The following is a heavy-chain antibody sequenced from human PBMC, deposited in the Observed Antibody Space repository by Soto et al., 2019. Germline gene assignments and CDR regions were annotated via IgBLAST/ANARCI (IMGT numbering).Heavy chain of an antibody. J-gene: IGHJ4*02. V-gene: IGHV6-1*01. CDR2: TYYRSKWYS. CDR3: ARGSYYSGWV. D-gene: IGHD6-19*01. Sequence: SQTLSLTCAISGDSVSSTSTAWSWIRQSPSRGLEWLGRTYYRSKWYSDYAVSVKSRITINPDTSKNQFSLQLNSVTPEDTAVYYCARGSYYSGWVWGQGSLVTVSS. CDR1: GDSVSSTSTA.